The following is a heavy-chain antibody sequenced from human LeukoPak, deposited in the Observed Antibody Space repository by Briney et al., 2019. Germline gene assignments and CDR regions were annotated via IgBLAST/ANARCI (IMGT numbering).Heavy chain of an antibody. J-gene: IGHJ6*03. CDR3: ARLWGYYYMDV. V-gene: IGHV4-39*01. CDR2: IYYSGST. D-gene: IGHD2-21*01. CDR1: GGSISSSNYY. Sequence: SETLSLTCTVSGGSISSSNYYWGWIRQPPGKGLEWIGSIYYSGSTYYNPSLKSRVTISVDTSKNQFSLKLSSVTAADTAVYYCARLWGYYYMDVWGKGTTVTVSS.